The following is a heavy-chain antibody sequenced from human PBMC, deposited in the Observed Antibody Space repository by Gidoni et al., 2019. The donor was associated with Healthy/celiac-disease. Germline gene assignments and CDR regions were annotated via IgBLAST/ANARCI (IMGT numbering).Heavy chain of an antibody. V-gene: IGHV3-30*18. J-gene: IGHJ6*02. Sequence: QVQLVESGGGVVQPGRSLRLSCAASGFTFISYGMHWVRQAPGKGLEGVAVISYDGSNKYYADSVKGRFTISRDNSKNTLYLQMNSLRAEDTAVYYCAKGHVIVVVPAAIPHKEGMDVWGQGTTVTVSS. D-gene: IGHD2-2*01. CDR1: GFTFISYG. CDR3: AKGHVIVVVPAAIPHKEGMDV. CDR2: ISYDGSNK.